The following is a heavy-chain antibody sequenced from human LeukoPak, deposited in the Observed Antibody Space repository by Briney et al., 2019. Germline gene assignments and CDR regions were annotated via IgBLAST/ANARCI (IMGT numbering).Heavy chain of an antibody. CDR3: TRVGYIDEGIDY. Sequence: GGSLRLSCVASGFPFSSYWMTWVRQAPEEGLEWVANIKQDGSKKSYVDSVKGRFTISRDNAKNSLYLQMNSLRAEDTAIYYCTRVGYIDEGIDYWGQGTLVTVSS. CDR1: GFPFSSYW. V-gene: IGHV3-7*04. CDR2: IKQDGSKK. D-gene: IGHD5-24*01. J-gene: IGHJ4*02.